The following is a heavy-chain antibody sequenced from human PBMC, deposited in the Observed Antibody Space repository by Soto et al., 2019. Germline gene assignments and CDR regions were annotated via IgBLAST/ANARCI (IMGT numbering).Heavy chain of an antibody. CDR1: GGSVSSGSYY. Sequence: LEILSLTCTVSGGSVSSGSYYWYWIRQPPGKGLEWIAYISYSGSSSYNSSLKSRVTISVDTSKNQFSLNLSSVTAADTAVYYCARGVRLILGYWGQGTLVTVSS. V-gene: IGHV4-61*01. CDR2: ISYSGSS. CDR3: ARGVRLILGY. D-gene: IGHD3-16*01. J-gene: IGHJ4*02.